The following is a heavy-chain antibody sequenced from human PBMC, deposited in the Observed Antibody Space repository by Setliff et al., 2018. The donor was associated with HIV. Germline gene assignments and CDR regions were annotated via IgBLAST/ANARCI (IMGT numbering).Heavy chain of an antibody. CDR3: AGGQGATVHDQEVEQDY. D-gene: IGHD1-26*01. V-gene: IGHV4-59*11. Sequence: SETLSLTCTVSGGSISSHYWSWIRQPPGKGLDWIGYIYYSGSTYYNPSLKSRVTISVDTSKNQFSLKLSSVTAADTAVYYCAGGQGATVHDQEVEQDYWGQGTLVTVSS. CDR2: IYYSGST. J-gene: IGHJ4*02. CDR1: GGSISSHY.